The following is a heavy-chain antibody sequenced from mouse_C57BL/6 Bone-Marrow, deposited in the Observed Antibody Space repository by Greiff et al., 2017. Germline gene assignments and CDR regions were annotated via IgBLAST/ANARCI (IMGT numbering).Heavy chain of an antibody. Sequence: EVQRVESGGGLVKPGGSLKLSCAASGFTFSDYGMHWVRQAPEKGLEWVAYISSGSSTIYYADTVKGRFTISRDNAKNTLFLQMTSLRSEDTAMYYCARLLRDYAMVYWGQGTSVTVSS. J-gene: IGHJ4*01. CDR2: ISSGSSTI. V-gene: IGHV5-17*01. CDR3: ARLLRDYAMVY. D-gene: IGHD1-1*01. CDR1: GFTFSDYG.